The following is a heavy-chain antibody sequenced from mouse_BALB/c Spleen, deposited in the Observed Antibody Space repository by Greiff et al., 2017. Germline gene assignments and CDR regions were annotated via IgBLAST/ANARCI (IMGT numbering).Heavy chain of an antibody. J-gene: IGHJ4*01. V-gene: IGHV3-8*02. Sequence: EVKVVESGPSLVKPSQTLSLTCSVTGDSITSGYWNWIRKFPGNKLEYMGYISYSGSTYYNPSLKSRISITRDTSKNQYYLQLNSVTTEDTATYYCARYHTTVAAMDYWGQGTSVTVSS. D-gene: IGHD1-1*01. CDR2: ISYSGST. CDR1: GDSITSGY. CDR3: ARYHTTVAAMDY.